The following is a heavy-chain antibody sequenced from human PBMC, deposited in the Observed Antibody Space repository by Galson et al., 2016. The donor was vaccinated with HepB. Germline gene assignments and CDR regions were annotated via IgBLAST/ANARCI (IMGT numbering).Heavy chain of an antibody. CDR1: GYSFSNSW. Sequence: QSGAEVKKPGESLKLSCKGSGYSFSNSWIGWVRQMPGKGLETMGIIYPGDADTKYTPAFQGKVTTSVDKSISTAYLQWSSLKATDSAIYYCARPYCTNGVCCSDYWGQGTLVTVSS. V-gene: IGHV5-51*01. J-gene: IGHJ4*02. CDR2: IYPGDADT. CDR3: ARPYCTNGVCCSDY. D-gene: IGHD2-8*01.